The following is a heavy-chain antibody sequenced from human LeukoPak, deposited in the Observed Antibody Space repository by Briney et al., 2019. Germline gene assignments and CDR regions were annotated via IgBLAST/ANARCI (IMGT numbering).Heavy chain of an antibody. CDR2: IYYSGST. J-gene: IGHJ6*02. V-gene: IGHV4-59*01. D-gene: IGHD2-15*01. Sequence: PSETLSLTCTVSGGSISSYYWSWIRQPPGKGLEWIGYIYYSGSTNYNPSLKSRVTISVDTSKNQFSLKLSSVTAADTAVYYCARLGYCSGGSCYRNYYYYGMDVWGQGTTVTVSS. CDR3: ARLGYCSGGSCYRNYYYYGMDV. CDR1: GGSISSYY.